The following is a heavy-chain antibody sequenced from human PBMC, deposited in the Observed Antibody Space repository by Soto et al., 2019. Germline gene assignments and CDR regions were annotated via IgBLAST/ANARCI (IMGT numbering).Heavy chain of an antibody. V-gene: IGHV1-2*04. CDR3: ARDIRGCGGDCYPYYYYGMDV. CDR2: INPNSGGT. J-gene: IGHJ6*02. Sequence: GPSVKVSCKASVYTFNGYYIHWVRQAHKQGLEWMGWINPNSGGTNYAQKFQGWVTMTRDTSISTAYMELSRLRSDDTAVYYCARDIRGCGGDCYPYYYYGMDVWGQGTTVTVSS. D-gene: IGHD2-21*02. CDR1: VYTFNGYY.